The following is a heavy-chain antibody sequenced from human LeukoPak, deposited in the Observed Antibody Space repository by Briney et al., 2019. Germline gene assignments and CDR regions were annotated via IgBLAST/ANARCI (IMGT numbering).Heavy chain of an antibody. Sequence: ASETLSLTCTVSGGSISSYHWSWIRQSPGKGLEGIGYIYYSGSTNYNPSLKSRVTISLDTSKNQFSLKLISVTAADTAVYYCARAYGGYSSSPYNWLDPWGQGTLVTVSS. CDR3: ARAYGGYSSSPYNWLDP. J-gene: IGHJ5*02. D-gene: IGHD6-6*01. V-gene: IGHV4-59*01. CDR2: IYYSGST. CDR1: GGSISSYH.